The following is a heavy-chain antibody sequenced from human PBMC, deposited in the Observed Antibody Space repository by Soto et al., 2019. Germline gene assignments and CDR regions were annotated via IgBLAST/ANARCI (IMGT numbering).Heavy chain of an antibody. CDR2: ISAYNGNT. J-gene: IGHJ4*02. D-gene: IGHD3-22*01. Sequence: GASVKVSCKASGYTFTSYGISWVRQAPGQGLEWMGWISAYNGNTNYAQKFQGRVTMTRDTSTSTVYMELSSLRSEDTAVYYCAREAKRVEDYYDRRYGFDYWGQGTLVTVYS. CDR3: AREAKRVEDYYDRRYGFDY. V-gene: IGHV1-18*04. CDR1: GYTFTSYG.